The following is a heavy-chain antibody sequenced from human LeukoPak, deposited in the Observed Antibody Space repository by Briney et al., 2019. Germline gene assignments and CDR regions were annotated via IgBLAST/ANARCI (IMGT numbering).Heavy chain of an antibody. CDR1: GGTFSSYA. J-gene: IGHJ4*02. CDR2: IIPIFGTA. Sequence: SVKVSCKASGGTFSSYAVSWVRQAPGQGLEWMGGIIPIFGTANYAQKFQGRVTITTDESTSTAYMELSSLRSEDTAVYYCARGRDWNYAHFDYWGQGTLVAVSS. CDR3: ARGRDWNYAHFDY. V-gene: IGHV1-69*05. D-gene: IGHD1-7*01.